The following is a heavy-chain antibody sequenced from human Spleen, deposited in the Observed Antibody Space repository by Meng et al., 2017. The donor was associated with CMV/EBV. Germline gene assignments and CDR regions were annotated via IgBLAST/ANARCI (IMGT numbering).Heavy chain of an antibody. V-gene: IGHV5-51*01. Sequence: KVSCKGFGYTFSDYWIGWVRQMPGKGLEWMGIIYPGDSDTRYSPSFQGQVTISADKSISTAYLQWSSLKASDTAMYYCARLPPATRGMDVWGQGTTVTVSS. D-gene: IGHD2-2*01. CDR2: IYPGDSDT. CDR1: GYTFSDYW. J-gene: IGHJ6*02. CDR3: ARLPPATRGMDV.